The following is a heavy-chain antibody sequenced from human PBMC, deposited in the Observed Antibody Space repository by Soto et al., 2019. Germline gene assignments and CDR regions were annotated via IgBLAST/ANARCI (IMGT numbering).Heavy chain of an antibody. CDR1: GSSISSGDYY. CDR3: ARTAGYVYQLLFNY. CDR2: IYSSEST. J-gene: IGHJ4*02. V-gene: IGHV4-30-4*01. Sequence: PSETLSLTCTVSGSSISSGDYYWNWIRQPPGKGLEWIGYIYSSESTYYNPSLKSRVTISVDTSKNQFSLKLSSVTAADTALYYCARTAGYVYQLLFNYWGQGTLVTVSS. D-gene: IGHD2-2*01.